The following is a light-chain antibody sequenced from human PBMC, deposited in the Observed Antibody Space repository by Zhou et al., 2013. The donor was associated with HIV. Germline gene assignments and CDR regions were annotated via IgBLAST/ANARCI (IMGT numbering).Light chain of an antibody. J-gene: IGKJ1*01. CDR3: QQYFLFPWT. CDR2: AAS. V-gene: IGKV1-13*02. Sequence: AIQLTQSPSSLSASVGDRVIITCRTSQGISNALAWYQQKPGKAPELLIYAASTLQSGVPSRFSGSGSGTDFTLTISRLQSEDFATYYCQQYFLFPWTFGQGTKVEI. CDR1: QGISNA.